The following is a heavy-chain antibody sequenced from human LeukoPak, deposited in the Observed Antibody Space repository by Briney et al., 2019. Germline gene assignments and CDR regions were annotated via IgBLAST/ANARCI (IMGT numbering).Heavy chain of an antibody. CDR3: ARPNGSGSNYYFDN. Sequence: SETLSLTCTVSGGSISSSSYYWGWIRQPPGKGLEWIGYIYYSGSTNYNPSLKSRVTISVDTSKNQFSLKLSSVTAADTAVYYCARPNGSGSNYYFDNWGQGILVTVSS. D-gene: IGHD3-10*01. J-gene: IGHJ4*02. CDR1: GGSISSSSYY. CDR2: IYYSGST. V-gene: IGHV4-61*05.